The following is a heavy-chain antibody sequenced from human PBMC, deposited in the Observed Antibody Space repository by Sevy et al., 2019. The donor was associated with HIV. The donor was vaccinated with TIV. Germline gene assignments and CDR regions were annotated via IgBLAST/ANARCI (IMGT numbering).Heavy chain of an antibody. CDR3: AKPSHSSFYFYYGMDV. Sequence: GGSLRLSCAASGFTFSRYWMHWVRQAPGKGLVWVSLITSDGNSTAYADSVKGRFTISRDKSKNTLYLQMNNLRAEDSAIYYCAKPSHSSFYFYYGMDVWGQGTTVTVSS. CDR2: ITSDGNST. V-gene: IGHV3-74*01. D-gene: IGHD1-26*01. J-gene: IGHJ6*02. CDR1: GFTFSRYW.